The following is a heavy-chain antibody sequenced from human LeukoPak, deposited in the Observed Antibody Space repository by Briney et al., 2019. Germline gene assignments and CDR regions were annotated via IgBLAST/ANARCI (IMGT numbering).Heavy chain of an antibody. CDR2: IKSKTDGGTP. Sequence: PGGSLRLSCEASGFTFNNTWMNWVRQAPGKGLEWVGRIKSKTDGGTPDYAAPVKGRFTILRDDSRNTLFLQMTSLRTEDTGVYYCTTFRTFWGQGTLVTVSS. D-gene: IGHD2/OR15-2a*01. CDR3: TTFRTF. J-gene: IGHJ1*01. V-gene: IGHV3-15*01. CDR1: GFTFNNTW.